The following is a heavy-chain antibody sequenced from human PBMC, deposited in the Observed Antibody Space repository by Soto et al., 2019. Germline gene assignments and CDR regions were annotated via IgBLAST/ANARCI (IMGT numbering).Heavy chain of an antibody. CDR1: GFTFGVYA. CDR2: IRSKAYGGTT. J-gene: IGHJ6*02. D-gene: IGHD6-19*01. Sequence: GGSLKLSCTASGFTFGVYAMSWFRQTPGKGLEWVGFIRSKAYGGTTEYAASVKGRFTISRDDSKSIAYLQMNSLKTEDTAVYYCTRSSLGQWLGYSFTMDVWGQGTTVTVSS. V-gene: IGHV3-49*03. CDR3: TRSSLGQWLGYSFTMDV.